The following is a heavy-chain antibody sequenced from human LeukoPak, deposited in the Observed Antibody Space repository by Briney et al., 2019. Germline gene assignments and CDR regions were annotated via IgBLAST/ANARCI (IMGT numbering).Heavy chain of an antibody. J-gene: IGHJ4*02. CDR2: IKKNTEGGAT. Sequence: AGGSLRLSCAASGFTFSNAWMSWVRQAPGKGLEWVGRIKKNTEGGATDYAAPVKGRFTISRDDSKNMLFLQMNSLKTEDTAVYYCTTYTDWGQGTLVTVSS. V-gene: IGHV3-15*01. CDR1: GFTFSNAW. CDR3: TTYTD.